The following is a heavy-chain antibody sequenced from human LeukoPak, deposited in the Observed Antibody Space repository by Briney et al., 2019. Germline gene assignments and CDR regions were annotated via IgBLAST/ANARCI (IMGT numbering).Heavy chain of an antibody. Sequence: GGSLRLSCAASGFTFSSYSMNWVRQAPGKGLEWVSYISSSSSTIYYADSVKGRFTISRDNAKNTLYLQMNSLRAEDTAVYYCARDHGIGGYYYDSSGYPGAWGQGTLVTVSS. CDR2: ISSSSSTI. D-gene: IGHD3-22*01. V-gene: IGHV3-48*04. CDR1: GFTFSSYS. CDR3: ARDHGIGGYYYDSSGYPGA. J-gene: IGHJ5*02.